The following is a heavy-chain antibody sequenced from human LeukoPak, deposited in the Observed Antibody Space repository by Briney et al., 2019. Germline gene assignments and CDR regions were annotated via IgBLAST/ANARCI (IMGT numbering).Heavy chain of an antibody. CDR3: AKAGRVCSSTSCYRGGAFDI. J-gene: IGHJ3*02. Sequence: GSLRLSCAASGFTFSSYGMHWVRQAPGKGLEWVAFIRYDGSNKYYADSVKGRFTISRDNSKNTLYLQMNSLRAEDTAVYYCAKAGRVCSSTSCYRGGAFDIWGQGTMVTVSS. CDR1: GFTFSSYG. D-gene: IGHD2-2*02. CDR2: IRYDGSNK. V-gene: IGHV3-30*02.